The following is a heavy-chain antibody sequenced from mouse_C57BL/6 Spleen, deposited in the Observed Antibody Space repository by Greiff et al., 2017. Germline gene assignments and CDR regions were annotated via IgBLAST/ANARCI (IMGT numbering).Heavy chain of an antibody. D-gene: IGHD2-4*01. CDR3: TRDLGYDYDYFDY. CDR2: ISSGGDYI. J-gene: IGHJ2*01. Sequence: EVKLVESGEGLVKPGGSLKLSCAASGFTFSSYAMSWVRQTPEKRLEWVAYISSGGDYIYYADTVKGRFTISRDNARNTLYLQMSSLKSEDTAMYYCTRDLGYDYDYFDYWGQGTTLTVSS. CDR1: GFTFSSYA. V-gene: IGHV5-9-1*02.